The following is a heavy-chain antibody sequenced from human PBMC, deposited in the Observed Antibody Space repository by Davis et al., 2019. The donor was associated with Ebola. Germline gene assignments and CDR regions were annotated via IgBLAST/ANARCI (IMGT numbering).Heavy chain of an antibody. CDR3: AREEGGSSRN. CDR2: IIPFFGTT. Sequence: AASVKVSCKASGGTFSSYAFIWVRQAPGQGLEGMGGIIPFFGTTNYAQKFQGRVTITADESTSTAYMELSSLRSEDTAVYYCAREEGGSSRNWGQGTLVTVSS. J-gene: IGHJ1*01. D-gene: IGHD1-26*01. CDR1: GGTFSSYA. V-gene: IGHV1-69*13.